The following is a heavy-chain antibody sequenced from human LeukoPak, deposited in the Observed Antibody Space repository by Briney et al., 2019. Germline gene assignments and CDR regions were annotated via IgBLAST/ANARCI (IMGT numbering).Heavy chain of an antibody. D-gene: IGHD4-17*01. CDR2: ISSNGDNT. Sequence: GGSLRLSCSVSGFTFSTYVMHWVRQAPGKGLEYVSAISSNGDNTYYADSVKGRFTISRDNSKNTLYLQMSSLRSEDTAVYYCARDRSTVHYYFDYWGQGTLVTVSS. J-gene: IGHJ4*02. CDR1: GFTFSTYV. V-gene: IGHV3-64D*06. CDR3: ARDRSTVHYYFDY.